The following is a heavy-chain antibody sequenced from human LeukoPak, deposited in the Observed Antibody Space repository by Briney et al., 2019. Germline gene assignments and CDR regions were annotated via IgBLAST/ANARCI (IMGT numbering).Heavy chain of an antibody. D-gene: IGHD6-6*01. Sequence: PGGSLRLSCAASGFTFRSCAMSWVRQTPGKGLEWVSAITGNGGDTYSSDSVKGRLTISRDNSKNTLYLQMDSLRAEDAAVYYCAKGSSSSRPYYFDYWGQGTLVTVSS. CDR1: GFTFRSCA. CDR2: ITGNGGDT. V-gene: IGHV3-23*01. J-gene: IGHJ4*02. CDR3: AKGSSSSRPYYFDY.